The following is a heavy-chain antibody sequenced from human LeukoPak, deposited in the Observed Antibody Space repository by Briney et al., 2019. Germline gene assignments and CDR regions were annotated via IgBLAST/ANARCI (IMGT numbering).Heavy chain of an antibody. CDR3: ARGREGDIVVVPAANPNDY. V-gene: IGHV4-34*01. CDR1: GGSFSGYY. D-gene: IGHD2-2*01. J-gene: IGHJ4*02. Sequence: SETLSLTCAVYGGSFSGYYWSWIRQPPGKGLEWIGEINHSGSANYNPSLKGRVTISVDTSKNQFSLKLSSVTAADTAVYYCARGREGDIVVVPAANPNDYWGQGTLVTVSS. CDR2: INHSGSA.